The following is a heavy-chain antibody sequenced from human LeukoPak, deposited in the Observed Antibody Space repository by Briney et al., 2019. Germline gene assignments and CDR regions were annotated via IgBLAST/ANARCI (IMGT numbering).Heavy chain of an antibody. V-gene: IGHV3-30*18. CDR2: ISYDGRNI. D-gene: IGHD2-2*01. Sequence: GGSLRLSCATSGFTFFNYGMHWVRQAPGKGLEWVAVISYDGRNIHYPDSAKGRFTISRDISTDTLWLQMDSLRTEDTAVYYCAKGPLRGTAAAIDYWGQGTLVTVSS. CDR3: AKGPLRGTAAAIDY. J-gene: IGHJ4*02. CDR1: GFTFFNYG.